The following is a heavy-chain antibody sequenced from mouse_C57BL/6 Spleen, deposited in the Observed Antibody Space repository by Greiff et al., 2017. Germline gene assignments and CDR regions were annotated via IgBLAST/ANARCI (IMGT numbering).Heavy chain of an antibody. CDR1: GFNIKNTY. D-gene: IGHD1-1*01. CDR2: IDPANGNT. V-gene: IGHV14-3*01. J-gene: IGHJ4*01. CDR3: ARNGDITTVVATDYAMDY. Sequence: EVQLQQSVAELVRPGASVKLSCTASGFNIKNTYMHWVKQRPEQGLEWIGRIDPANGNTKYAPKFQGKATITADTSSNTAYLQLSSLTSEDTAIYYCARNGDITTVVATDYAMDYWGQGTSVTVSS.